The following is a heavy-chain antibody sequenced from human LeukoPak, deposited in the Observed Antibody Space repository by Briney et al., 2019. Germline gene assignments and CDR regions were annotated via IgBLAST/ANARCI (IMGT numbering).Heavy chain of an antibody. CDR1: GGSIRSYY. CDR3: ASIQSGSYSD. J-gene: IGHJ4*02. CDR2: IYYSGST. V-gene: IGHV4-59*01. Sequence: PSETLSLTCTVSGGSIRSYYWSWIRQPPGKGLEWIGYIYYSGSTNYNPSLKSRVTISVDTSKNQFSLKLSSVTAADTAVYYCASIQSGSYSDWGQGTLVTVPS. D-gene: IGHD1-26*01.